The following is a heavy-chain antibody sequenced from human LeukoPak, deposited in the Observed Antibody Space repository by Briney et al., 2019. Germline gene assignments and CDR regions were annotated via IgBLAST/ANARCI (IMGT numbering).Heavy chain of an antibody. Sequence: SETLSLTCTVSGGSINTINYFWGWIRQPPGKGLKWIGSIFYTGSTYYNPTLKSRVTIYVDTSKSHVSLMLNSVTASDTAVYYCARHSDRLQSGENAFDIWGQGTVVTVSS. CDR3: ARHSDRLQSGENAFDI. CDR1: GGSINTINYF. J-gene: IGHJ3*02. V-gene: IGHV4-39*01. CDR2: IFYTGST. D-gene: IGHD2-21*02.